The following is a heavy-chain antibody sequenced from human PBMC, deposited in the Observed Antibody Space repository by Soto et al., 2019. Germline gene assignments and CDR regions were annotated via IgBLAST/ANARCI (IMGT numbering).Heavy chain of an antibody. J-gene: IGHJ6*02. CDR3: AKPYDFWSGYHRQPYYYYYYGMDV. CDR1: GFTFSSYA. CDR2: ISGSGGST. V-gene: IGHV3-23*01. D-gene: IGHD3-3*01. Sequence: GGSLRLSCAASGFTFSSYAMSWVRQAPGKGLEWVSAISGSGGSTYYADSVKGRFTISRDNSKNTLYLQMNSLRAEDTAVYYCAKPYDFWSGYHRQPYYYYYYGMDVWGQGTTVTVSS.